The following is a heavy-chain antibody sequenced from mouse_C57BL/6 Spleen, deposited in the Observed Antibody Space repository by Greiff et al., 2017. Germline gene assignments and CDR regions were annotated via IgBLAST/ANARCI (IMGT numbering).Heavy chain of an antibody. J-gene: IGHJ4*01. CDR1: GFTFTDYY. V-gene: IGHV7-3*01. CDR2: IRNKANGYTT. D-gene: IGHD1-1*01. Sequence: VQLQQSGGGLVQPGGSLSLSCAASGFTFTDYYMSWVRQPPGKALEWLGFIRNKANGYTTEYSASVKGRFTISRDNSQSILYLQMNALRAEDSATYYCARYRGSSLYYYAMDYWGQGTSVTVSS. CDR3: ARYRGSSLYYYAMDY.